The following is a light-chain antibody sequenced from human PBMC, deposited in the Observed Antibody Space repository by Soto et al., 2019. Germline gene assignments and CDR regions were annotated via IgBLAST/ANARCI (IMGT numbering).Light chain of an antibody. Sequence: EIVLTQSPVTLALSAAEGPTLSCRASQSVSSSYLAWYQQKPGQAPRLLIYGASSRATGIPDRFSGSGSGTDFTLTISRLEPEDFAVYYCQQYGSSSWTFGQGTKVDIK. CDR2: GAS. J-gene: IGKJ1*01. CDR3: QQYGSSSWT. CDR1: QSVSSSY. V-gene: IGKV3-20*01.